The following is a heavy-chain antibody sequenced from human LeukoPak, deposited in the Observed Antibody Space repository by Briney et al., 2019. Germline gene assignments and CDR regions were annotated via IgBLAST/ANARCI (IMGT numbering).Heavy chain of an antibody. CDR3: AKPGIAAAGQYYFDY. Sequence: GGSLRLSCAASGFTLSSCGTHWVRQAPGKGLEWVAFIRYDGSNKYYADSVKGRFTISRDNSKNTLYLQMNSLRAEDTAVYYCAKPGIAAAGQYYFDYWGQGTLVTVSS. D-gene: IGHD6-13*01. V-gene: IGHV3-30*02. J-gene: IGHJ4*02. CDR2: IRYDGSNK. CDR1: GFTLSSCG.